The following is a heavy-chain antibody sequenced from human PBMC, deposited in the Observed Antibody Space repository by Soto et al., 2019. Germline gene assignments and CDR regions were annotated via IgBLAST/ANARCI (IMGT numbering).Heavy chain of an antibody. J-gene: IGHJ5*02. Sequence: SETLSLTCTVSGGSISSYYWSWIRQPPGKGLEWIGYIYYSGSTNYNPSLKSRVTISVDTSKNQFSLKLSSVTAADTAVYYCARRIAAAGSGVWLDLWGQGTLVTFSS. D-gene: IGHD6-13*01. CDR1: GGSISSYY. CDR2: IYYSGST. CDR3: ARRIAAAGSGVWLDL. V-gene: IGHV4-59*08.